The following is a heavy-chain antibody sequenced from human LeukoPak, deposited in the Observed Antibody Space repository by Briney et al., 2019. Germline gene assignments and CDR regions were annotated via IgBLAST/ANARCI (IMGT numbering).Heavy chain of an antibody. D-gene: IGHD6-13*01. Sequence: ASVKVSCKASGYTFTSYGISWVRQAPGQGLEWMGWISAYNGDTNYAQNLQGRGTMATDTSTSTAYMELRSLRSDDTAVYYCARGLARKGGIAAVWVWFDPWGQGTLVTVSS. CDR1: GYTFTSYG. CDR2: ISAYNGDT. J-gene: IGHJ5*02. CDR3: ARGLARKGGIAAVWVWFDP. V-gene: IGHV1-18*01.